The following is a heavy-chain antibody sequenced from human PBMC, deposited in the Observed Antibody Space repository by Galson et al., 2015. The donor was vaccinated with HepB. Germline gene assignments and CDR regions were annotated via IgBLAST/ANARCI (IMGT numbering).Heavy chain of an antibody. D-gene: IGHD4-17*01. V-gene: IGHV1-3*02. CDR2: SNAGNGNT. CDR1: GYTFTSYA. CDR3: AREGYGDYAGGMDV. J-gene: IGHJ6*02. Sequence: SVKVSCKASGYTFTSYAMHWVRQAPGQRLEWMGWSNAGNGNTKYSQEFRGRVTITRDTSASTAYMELSSLRSEDMAVYYCAREGYGDYAGGMDVWGQGTTVTVSS.